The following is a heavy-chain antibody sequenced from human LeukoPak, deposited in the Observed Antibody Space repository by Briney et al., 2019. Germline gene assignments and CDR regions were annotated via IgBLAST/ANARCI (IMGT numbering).Heavy chain of an antibody. CDR3: ARVGLSSSWYWFDP. J-gene: IGHJ5*02. CDR1: GYTFTSYA. V-gene: IGHV1-3*01. Sequence: ASVKVSCKASGYTFTSYAMHWVRQAPGQRLEWMGWINAGNGNTKYSQKFQGRVTMTTDTSTSTAYMELRSLRSDDTAVYYCARVGLSSSWYWFDPWGQGTLVTVSS. D-gene: IGHD6-13*01. CDR2: INAGNGNT.